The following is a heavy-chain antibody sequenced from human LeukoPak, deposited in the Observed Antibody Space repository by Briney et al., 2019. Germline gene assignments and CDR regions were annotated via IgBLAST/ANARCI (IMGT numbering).Heavy chain of an antibody. D-gene: IGHD1-1*01. CDR1: GFTFSTYA. Sequence: GGSLRLSCAASGFTFSTYAMSWVRQAPGKGLEWVSSIFGNGGSTYYADSVEGRFAISRDNSKNTLYLQMNSLRAEDTAVYYCAKSPGSLFYFDFWGQGTLVTVSS. CDR2: IFGNGGST. V-gene: IGHV3-23*01. CDR3: AKSPGSLFYFDF. J-gene: IGHJ4*02.